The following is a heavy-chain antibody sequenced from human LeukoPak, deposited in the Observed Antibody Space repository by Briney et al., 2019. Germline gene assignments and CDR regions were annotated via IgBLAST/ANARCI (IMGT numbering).Heavy chain of an antibody. Sequence: GGSLRLSCAASGFTFSSYEMNWVRQAPGKGLEWVSYISSSGSTIYYADSVKGRFTISRDNAKNPLYLQMNSLRAEDTAVYYCPSSYWYFDLWGRGTLVTVSS. CDR1: GFTFSSYE. CDR3: PSSYWYFDL. CDR2: ISSSGSTI. V-gene: IGHV3-48*03. J-gene: IGHJ2*01.